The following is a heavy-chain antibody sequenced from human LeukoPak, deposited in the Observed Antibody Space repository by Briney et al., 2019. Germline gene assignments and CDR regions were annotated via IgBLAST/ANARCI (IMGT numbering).Heavy chain of an antibody. V-gene: IGHV3-33*08. D-gene: IGHD3-10*01. Sequence: GGSLRLSCAASGFIFSNYAMHWVRQAPGKGLEWVAVIWYDGSNKYYADSVKGRFTISRDNSKNTLYLQMNSLRAEDTAVYYCARPPTAHLGDLLWIDYWGQGTLVTVSS. CDR1: GFIFSNYA. J-gene: IGHJ4*02. CDR2: IWYDGSNK. CDR3: ARPPTAHLGDLLWIDY.